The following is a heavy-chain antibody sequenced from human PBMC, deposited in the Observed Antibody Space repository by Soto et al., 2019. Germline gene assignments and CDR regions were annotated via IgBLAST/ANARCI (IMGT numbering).Heavy chain of an antibody. Sequence: GGSLRLSCIGSGFTFTTYWMTWLRQAPGKGLEWVANIKPDQSETHYADSVKGRFSIFRDNSENSLFLHMNNLRVEDTAVYFCARLQGDYFDVWGHGTLVTVSS. CDR1: GFTFTTYW. J-gene: IGHJ4*01. CDR3: ARLQGDYFDV. V-gene: IGHV3-7*01. CDR2: IKPDQSET. D-gene: IGHD3-16*01.